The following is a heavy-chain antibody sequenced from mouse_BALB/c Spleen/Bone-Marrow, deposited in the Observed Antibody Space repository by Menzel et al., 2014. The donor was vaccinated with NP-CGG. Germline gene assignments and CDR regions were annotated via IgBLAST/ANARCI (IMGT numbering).Heavy chain of an antibody. Sequence: QVQLQQSGAELARPGASVKMSCKASGYTFTSYTMHWVKQRPGQGLEWIGYINPSSGYTNYNQKFKDKATLTADKSSSTAYMQLSSLTSEDSAVYYCAREGFLAWFAYWGQGTLVTVSA. CDR2: INPSSGYT. V-gene: IGHV1-4*01. CDR1: GYTFTSYT. J-gene: IGHJ3*01. CDR3: AREGFLAWFAY.